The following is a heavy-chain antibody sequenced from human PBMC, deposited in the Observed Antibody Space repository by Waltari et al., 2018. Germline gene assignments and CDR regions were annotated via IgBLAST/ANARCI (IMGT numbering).Heavy chain of an antibody. D-gene: IGHD7-27*01. Sequence: QVQLQESGPGLVKPSETLSLTCAVSGHSISSTYYWGWIRQSPGKGLEWIANIYHSGRTYYNPSLKSRVTISLHTTKNRFSLNLRSVTAADTAVYYCAAYLPDWGRGRDYWGQGTLVTISS. CDR3: AAYLPDWGRGRDY. J-gene: IGHJ4*02. CDR1: GHSISSTYY. CDR2: IYHSGRT. V-gene: IGHV4-38-2*01.